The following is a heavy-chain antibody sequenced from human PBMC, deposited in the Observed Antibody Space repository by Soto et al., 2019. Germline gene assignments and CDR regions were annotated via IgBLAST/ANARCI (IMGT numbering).Heavy chain of an antibody. CDR2: IYGGGTT. J-gene: IGHJ4*02. D-gene: IGHD6-19*01. CDR1: GFSISTSNY. Sequence: PSETLSLTCAVSGFSISTSNYWGWIRQPPGEGLEWIAYIYGGGTTYYSPSLKSRLTMSVDTSKNQFSLKLSSVTAVDTAVYYCARKSSSGWYFDYWGKGTLVTVSS. V-gene: IGHV4-28*01. CDR3: ARKSSSGWYFDY.